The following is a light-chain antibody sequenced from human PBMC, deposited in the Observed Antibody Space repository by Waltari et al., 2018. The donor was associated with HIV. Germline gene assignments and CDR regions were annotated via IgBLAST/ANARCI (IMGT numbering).Light chain of an antibody. Sequence: QAGLTQPPSVSKGLRQTATLTCTGNSSNVGNQGAAWLQQHQGHPPKLLSYRNNKRPSGISERFSASRSGNTASLSITGLQPEDEADYYCSAWDSSLTGWVFGGGTKLTVL. J-gene: IGLJ3*02. CDR1: SSNVGNQG. V-gene: IGLV10-54*04. CDR3: SAWDSSLTGWV. CDR2: RNN.